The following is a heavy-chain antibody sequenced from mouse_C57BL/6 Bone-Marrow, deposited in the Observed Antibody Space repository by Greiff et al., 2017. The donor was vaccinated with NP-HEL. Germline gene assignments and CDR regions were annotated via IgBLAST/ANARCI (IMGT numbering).Heavy chain of an antibody. CDR3: AREEIYYGSSYDAMDY. D-gene: IGHD1-1*01. J-gene: IGHJ4*01. CDR2: INPSTGGT. Sequence: VQLQQSGPELVKPGASVKISCKASGYSFTGYYMNWVKQSPEKSLEWIGEINPSTGGTTYNQKFKAKATLTVDKSSSTAYMQLKSLTSEDSAVYYCAREEIYYGSSYDAMDYWGQGTSVTGSS. CDR1: GYSFTGYY. V-gene: IGHV1-42*01.